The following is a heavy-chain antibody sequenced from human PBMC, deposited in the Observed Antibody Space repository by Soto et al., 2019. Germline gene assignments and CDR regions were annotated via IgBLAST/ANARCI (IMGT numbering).Heavy chain of an antibody. CDR3: ARVAEYGSGGRCYAGAFDI. CDR1: GYTFTSYY. CDR2: INPSGGST. D-gene: IGHD2-15*01. J-gene: IGHJ3*02. Sequence: ASVKVSCKASGYTFTSYYMHWVRQAPGQGLEWMGIINPSGGSTSYAQKFQGRVTMTRDTSTSTVYMELSSLRSEDTAMYYCARVAEYGSGGRCYAGAFDIWSQGTMVNVS. V-gene: IGHV1-46*01.